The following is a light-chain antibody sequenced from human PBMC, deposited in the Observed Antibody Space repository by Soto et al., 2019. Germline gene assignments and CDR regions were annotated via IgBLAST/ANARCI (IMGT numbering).Light chain of an antibody. CDR2: GAS. CDR1: QTVSSN. J-gene: IGKJ4*01. V-gene: IGKV3-15*01. Sequence: EIVMTQSPATLSVSPGERATLSCRASQTVSSNLAWYQQKPGQAPRLLIYGASTRATGIPARFSGSGSGTEFTLTISSLQSEDFAVYYCQQYNKWPPRLTFGGGTKGEIK. CDR3: QQYNKWPPRLT.